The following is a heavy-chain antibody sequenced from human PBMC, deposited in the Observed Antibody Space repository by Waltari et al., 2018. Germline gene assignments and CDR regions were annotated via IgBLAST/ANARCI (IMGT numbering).Heavy chain of an antibody. CDR1: GFPVRNY. V-gene: IGHV3-53*01. J-gene: IGHJ5*01. CDR3: ATSMAVAGKGRGWFDS. D-gene: IGHD6-19*01. Sequence: EVQLVESGGGLIQPGGSLRLSCAASGFPVRNYISWGRQAPGKGLEVASVNDTGGSTDEEDSRKGRFTSSRDNSKNTLYLKMNSLRAEDTAVYYCATSMAVAGKGRGWFDSWGQGTLVTVSS. CDR2: NDTGGST.